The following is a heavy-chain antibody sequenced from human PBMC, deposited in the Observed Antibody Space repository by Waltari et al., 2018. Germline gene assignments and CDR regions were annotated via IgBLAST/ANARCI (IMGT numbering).Heavy chain of an antibody. Sequence: QVQLQESGPGLVKPSETLSLTCTVSGGSISSYYWSWIRQPPGKGLEWIGYIYTSGSTNYNPSLKSRVTISVDTSKNQFSLKLSSVTAADTAVYYCARGPYYWDTSGLSLHYWGQGTLVTVSS. J-gene: IGHJ4*02. CDR3: ARGPYYWDTSGLSLHY. CDR2: IYTSGST. V-gene: IGHV4-4*09. D-gene: IGHD3-22*01. CDR1: GGSISSYY.